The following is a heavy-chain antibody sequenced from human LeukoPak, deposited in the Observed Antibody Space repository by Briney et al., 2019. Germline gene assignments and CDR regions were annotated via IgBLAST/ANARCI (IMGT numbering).Heavy chain of an antibody. CDR3: AKGSSGTDYYYGMDV. Sequence: GRSLRLSCAASGFTFDDYAMHWVRQAPGKGLEWVSGISWNSGSIGYADSVKGRFTISRDNAKNSLYPQMNSLRAEDTAVYYCAKGSSGTDYYYGMDVWGQGTTVTVSS. CDR1: GFTFDDYA. CDR2: ISWNSGSI. D-gene: IGHD6-13*01. J-gene: IGHJ6*02. V-gene: IGHV3-9*01.